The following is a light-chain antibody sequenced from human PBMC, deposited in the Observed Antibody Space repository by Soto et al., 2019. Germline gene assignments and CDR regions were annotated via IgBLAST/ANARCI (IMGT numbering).Light chain of an antibody. J-gene: IGLJ3*02. Sequence: SYELTQPPSVSVALGQTARVTCGGNNIGRKTVHWYQQMPGQAPVLVVSDYSDRPSGIPERFSGSKSGNTATLTISGLQSEDEADYYCAAWDDSLNGPRWVFGGGTKLTVL. CDR1: NIGRKT. CDR2: DYS. CDR3: AAWDDSLNGPRWV. V-gene: IGLV3-21*02.